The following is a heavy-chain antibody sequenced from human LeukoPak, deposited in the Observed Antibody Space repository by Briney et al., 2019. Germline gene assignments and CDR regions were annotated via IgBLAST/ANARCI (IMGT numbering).Heavy chain of an antibody. J-gene: IGHJ6*02. CDR2: IESSSTYI. Sequence: GGSLRLSCAASGFTFSSYAMSWVRQAPGKGLEWVSSIESSSTYIYYADSVKGRFTVSRNNAENSLYLQMNSLRAEDTAAYYCSRVLYSSGWVFGGYCAMDVWGQGTTVTVSS. D-gene: IGHD6-19*01. CDR1: GFTFSSYA. CDR3: SRVLYSSGWVFGGYCAMDV. V-gene: IGHV3-21*01.